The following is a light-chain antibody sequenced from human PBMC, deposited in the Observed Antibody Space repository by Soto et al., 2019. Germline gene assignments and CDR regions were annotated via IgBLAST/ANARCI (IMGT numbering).Light chain of an antibody. CDR2: DAS. CDR1: QSVSSY. CDR3: QQRSNRLLT. J-gene: IGKJ4*01. Sequence: EIVLTQSPATLSLSPGERATLSCRASQSVSSYLAWYQQKPGQAPRLLIYDASNRATGIPARFSGSRSGTDFTLTISSLEPEDFAVYYCQQRSNRLLTFGGGTKVEIK. V-gene: IGKV3-11*01.